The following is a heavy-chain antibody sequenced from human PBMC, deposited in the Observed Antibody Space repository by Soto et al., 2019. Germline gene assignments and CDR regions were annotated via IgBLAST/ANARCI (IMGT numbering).Heavy chain of an antibody. CDR1: GFSLSTSAMC. J-gene: IGHJ5*02. D-gene: IGHD6-13*01. V-gene: IGHV2-70*01. Sequence: SGPTLVNPTQTLTLTCTFSGFSLSTSAMCVSWIRQPPGKALEWLALIDRDDDKYYSTSLKTRLTISKDTSKNQVVLTMTNMDPVDTATYYCARAAGTRLSWFDPWGQGTQVTVPQ. CDR3: ARAAGTRLSWFDP. CDR2: IDRDDDK.